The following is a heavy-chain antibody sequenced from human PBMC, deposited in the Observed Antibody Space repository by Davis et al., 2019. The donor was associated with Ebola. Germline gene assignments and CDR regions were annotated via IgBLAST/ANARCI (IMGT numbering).Heavy chain of an antibody. J-gene: IGHJ4*02. D-gene: IGHD3-10*01. CDR1: GFTFSSYA. CDR3: AKRLRRGGSGTFGSYFDY. CDR2: ISAGGGST. Sequence: GESLKISCAASGFTFSSYAMSWVRQAPGKGLEWVSSISAGGGSTHYADSVKGRFTISRDNSKNTLFLQVNSLRAEDTAVYYCAKRLRRGGSGTFGSYFDYWGQGTLVTVSS. V-gene: IGHV3-23*01.